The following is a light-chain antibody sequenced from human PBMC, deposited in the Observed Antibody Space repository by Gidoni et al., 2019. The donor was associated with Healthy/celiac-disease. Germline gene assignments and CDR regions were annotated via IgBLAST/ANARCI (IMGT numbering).Light chain of an antibody. Sequence: DIQMTQSPSTLSASVGDRVTITCRASQSISSWLAWYQRKPGKAPKLLIYKASSLESGVPSRFSGSGSGTEFTLTISSLQPDDFATYYCQQYNSYSVCSFGQGTKLEIK. CDR1: QSISSW. CDR3: QQYNSYSVCS. V-gene: IGKV1-5*03. J-gene: IGKJ2*04. CDR2: KAS.